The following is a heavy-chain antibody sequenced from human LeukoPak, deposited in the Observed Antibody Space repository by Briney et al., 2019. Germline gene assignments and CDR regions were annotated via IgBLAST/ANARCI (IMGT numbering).Heavy chain of an antibody. CDR3: ARAHCSGGACPNWFDP. CDR2: IIPIFGTA. CDR1: GGTFSSCA. J-gene: IGHJ5*02. D-gene: IGHD2-15*01. V-gene: IGHV1-69*05. Sequence: SVKVSCKASGGTFSSCAISWVRQAPGQGLEWMGGIIPIFGTANYAQKFQGRVTMTRDTSTSTVYMELSSLRSDDTAVYYCARAHCSGGACPNWFDPWGQGTLVTVSS.